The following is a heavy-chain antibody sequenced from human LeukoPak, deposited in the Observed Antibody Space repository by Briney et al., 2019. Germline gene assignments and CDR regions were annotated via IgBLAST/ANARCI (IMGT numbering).Heavy chain of an antibody. CDR3: TIYDFWSGATRAFDI. J-gene: IGHJ3*02. V-gene: IGHV3-23*01. D-gene: IGHD3-3*01. Sequence: GGSLRLSCAASGFTFSSYAMSWVRQAPGKGLEWVAAISGSGGSTYYAGSVKGWFTISRDNSKNTLYLQMNSMRAEDTAVYYSTIYDFWSGATRAFDIWGQGTMVTVSS. CDR2: ISGSGGST. CDR1: GFTFSSYA.